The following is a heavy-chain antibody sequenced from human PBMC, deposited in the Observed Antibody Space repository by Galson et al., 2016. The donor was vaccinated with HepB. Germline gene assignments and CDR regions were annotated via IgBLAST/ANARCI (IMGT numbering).Heavy chain of an antibody. CDR1: GFTFSSYG. V-gene: IGHV3-30*18. Sequence: SLRLSCAASGFTFSSYGMHWVRQAPGKGLEWVAIITHDGSNKYFEASLRGRFTISRDNSKRSLYLQMNSLRPEDTGVYYCAKRGSAIVSDYFFDYWGQGTPVTVSS. CDR3: AKRGSAIVSDYFFDY. D-gene: IGHD2-15*01. J-gene: IGHJ4*02. CDR2: ITHDGSNK.